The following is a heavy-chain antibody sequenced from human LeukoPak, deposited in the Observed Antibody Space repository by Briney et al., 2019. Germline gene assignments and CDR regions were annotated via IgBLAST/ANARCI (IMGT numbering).Heavy chain of an antibody. D-gene: IGHD5-24*01. J-gene: IGHJ3*01. CDR1: GYTFTNSY. CDR2: INPDGGNT. Sequence: ASVKVSCKASGYTFTNSYIHWVRQAPGQVLEWMGLINPDGGNTNYAQNFQGRVTLTRDTSTSTVYMELSSLRSEDTAIYYCVRIRDGYNDAYDLWGQGTVVTVPS. V-gene: IGHV1-46*01. CDR3: VRIRDGYNDAYDL.